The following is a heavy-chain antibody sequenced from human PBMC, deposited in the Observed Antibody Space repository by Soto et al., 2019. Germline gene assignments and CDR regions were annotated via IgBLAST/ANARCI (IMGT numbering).Heavy chain of an antibody. CDR1: GGSISSSNW. V-gene: IGHV4-4*02. D-gene: IGHD6-13*01. CDR3: ARSDAVVGSSNWYDAEYFQH. J-gene: IGHJ1*01. CDR2: IYHSGST. Sequence: QVQLQESGPGLVKPSGTLSLTCAVSGGSISSSNWWSWVRQPPGKGLEWIGEIYHSGSTNYNPSLKSRVTISVDKSKNQFSLKLSSVTAADTAVYYGARSDAVVGSSNWYDAEYFQHWGQGTLVTVSS.